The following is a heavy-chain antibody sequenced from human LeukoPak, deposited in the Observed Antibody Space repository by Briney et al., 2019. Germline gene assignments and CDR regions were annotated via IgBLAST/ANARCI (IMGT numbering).Heavy chain of an antibody. D-gene: IGHD2-2*01. Sequence: ASVKVSCKVSGYTLTEMSIHWVRQAPGGALEWMGGFDPEDGETDYAPKFQGRVTMTEDTSADTAYMELSRLRSEDTAVYYCTTCLNGAGQPVAIYYYGMDVWGQGTTVTVSS. CDR3: TTCLNGAGQPVAIYYYGMDV. J-gene: IGHJ6*02. CDR1: GYTLTEMS. CDR2: FDPEDGET. V-gene: IGHV1-24*01.